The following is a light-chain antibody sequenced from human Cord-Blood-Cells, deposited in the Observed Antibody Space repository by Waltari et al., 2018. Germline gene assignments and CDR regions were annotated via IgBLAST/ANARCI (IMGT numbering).Light chain of an antibody. CDR3: QQSYSTPWT. J-gene: IGKJ1*01. Sequence: DIPMTQSPCSLSASVGARVTITCRASQSISSYLNWYQQKPGKAPKLLIYAASSLQSGVPSRFSGSGSGTDFTLTISSLQPEDFATYYCQQSYSTPWTFGQGTKVEIK. V-gene: IGKV1-39*01. CDR2: AAS. CDR1: QSISSY.